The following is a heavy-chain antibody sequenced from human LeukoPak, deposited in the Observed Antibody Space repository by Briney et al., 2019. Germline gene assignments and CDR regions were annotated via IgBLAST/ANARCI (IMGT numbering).Heavy chain of an antibody. Sequence: GGSLRLSCAASGFTFDDYGMSWVPQTPGKGLEWLSGINWNGGSINHADSVRGRFTISRDNAKNSLYLQMNGLRAEDTALYYCATLTYSGSYYFDYWGQGTLVTVSS. V-gene: IGHV3-20*04. CDR2: INWNGGSI. D-gene: IGHD1-26*01. J-gene: IGHJ4*02. CDR3: ATLTYSGSYYFDY. CDR1: GFTFDDYG.